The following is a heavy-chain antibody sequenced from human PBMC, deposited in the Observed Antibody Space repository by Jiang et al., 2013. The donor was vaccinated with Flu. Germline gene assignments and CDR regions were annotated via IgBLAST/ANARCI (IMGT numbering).Heavy chain of an antibody. CDR1: GGSMPY. J-gene: IGHJ4*02. D-gene: IGHD2/OR15-2a*01. CDR2: TSYSGAT. V-gene: IGHV4-39*02. Sequence: GPGLVKASETLSLTCTVSGGSMPYWGWIRQPPGKGLEWIGSTSYSGATYYNPSLESRVTISIDPSKKLVSLHLRSCDRRRTRLMYYCAGDGSNTKWYFRWGQGTLVTVSS. CDR3: AGDGSNTKWYFR.